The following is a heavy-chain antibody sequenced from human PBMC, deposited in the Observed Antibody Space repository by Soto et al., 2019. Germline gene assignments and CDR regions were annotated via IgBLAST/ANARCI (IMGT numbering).Heavy chain of an antibody. CDR1: GGSISDNNW. D-gene: IGHD6-19*01. J-gene: IGHJ4*02. CDR3: ASHIGVPGTRGFDY. V-gene: IGHV4-4*02. CDR2: IYRSGTA. Sequence: QVQLQESGPGLVRPSGTLSLTCAVSGGSISDNNWWSWVRQPPGKGLEWIGEIYRSGTANYNPSLNSRVPISMDKSKNQISLHLYSVTAADSAVYYCASHIGVPGTRGFDYWGQGTLVTVSS.